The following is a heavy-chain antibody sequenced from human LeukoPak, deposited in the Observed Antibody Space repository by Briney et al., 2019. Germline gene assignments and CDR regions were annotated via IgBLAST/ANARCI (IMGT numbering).Heavy chain of an antibody. J-gene: IGHJ5*02. CDR3: ASGKYYDSSGYLPTGWFDP. V-gene: IGHV4-30-4*01. D-gene: IGHD3-22*01. CDR2: IYYSGST. CDR1: GGAISSGDYY. Sequence: SETLSLTCTVSGGAISSGDYYWSWIRQPPGKGLEWIGDIYYSGSTYYNPSLKSRVTISVDTSKNQFSLKLSSVTAADTAVYYCASGKYYDSSGYLPTGWFDPWGQGTLVTVSS.